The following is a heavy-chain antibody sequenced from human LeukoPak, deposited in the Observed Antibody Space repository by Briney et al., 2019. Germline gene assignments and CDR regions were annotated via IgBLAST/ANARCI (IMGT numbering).Heavy chain of an antibody. V-gene: IGHV3-7*01. CDR1: GFTFSSYW. D-gene: IGHD1-7*01. J-gene: IGHJ4*02. CDR3: VRVGNYREFDY. CDR2: IKQDGSEK. Sequence: GGSLRLSCAASGFTFSSYWMSWVRQAPGKGLERVANIKQDGSEKYYVDSVKGRFTISRDNAKNSLYLQMNSLRAEDTAVYYCVRVGNYREFDYWGQGTLVTVSS.